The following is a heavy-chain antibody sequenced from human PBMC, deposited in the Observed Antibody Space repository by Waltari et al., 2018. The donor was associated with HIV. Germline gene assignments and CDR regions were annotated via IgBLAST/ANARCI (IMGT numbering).Heavy chain of an antibody. CDR2: VYYSGNT. D-gene: IGHD6-13*01. V-gene: IGHV4-39*01. CDR3: APQHPSAVRLDS. CDR1: GGSLHRQFFY. Sequence: QQRLRVWAPGVEAPSDPLPLTRTVSGGSLHRQFFYWVWIRQPPGKGLEWIGCVYYSGNTFYNPSLESRVSISVDTSKNQFSLKLISVTAGDTAVYFCAPQHPSAVRLDSWGQGTLVTVSS. J-gene: IGHJ5*01.